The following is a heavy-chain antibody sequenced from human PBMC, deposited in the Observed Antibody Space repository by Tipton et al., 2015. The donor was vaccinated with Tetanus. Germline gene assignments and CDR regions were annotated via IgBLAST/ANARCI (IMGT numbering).Heavy chain of an antibody. CDR2: VYYDGSA. J-gene: IGHJ5*02. D-gene: IGHD2-2*01. Sequence: TLSLTCTVYGDSISSSEYYWGWIRQPPGEGLEWIASVYYDGSAYTNPSLKIRIAISIDTSGSQFSLKVHSVTAADTAFYYCTRHVVEAVPRWFDPWGQGTLVTVSS. V-gene: IGHV4-39*01. CDR3: TRHVVEAVPRWFDP. CDR1: GDSISSSEYY.